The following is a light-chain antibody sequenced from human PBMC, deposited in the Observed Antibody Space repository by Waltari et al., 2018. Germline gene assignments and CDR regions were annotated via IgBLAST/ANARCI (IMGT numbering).Light chain of an antibody. CDR2: SAS. Sequence: DIQMTQPPSSLSASVVDRVTITCRASQTISTYLNWYQQRPGKAPKLLIYSASTLQSGVPSRFSGSGSGTDFTLTISGLQPEDFATYYCQQSYRTLTFGQGTKVEIK. J-gene: IGKJ1*01. CDR3: QQSYRTLT. V-gene: IGKV1-39*01. CDR1: QTISTY.